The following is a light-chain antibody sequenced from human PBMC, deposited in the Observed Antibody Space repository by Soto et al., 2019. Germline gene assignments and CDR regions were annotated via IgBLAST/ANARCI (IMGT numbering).Light chain of an antibody. V-gene: IGKV1-5*03. CDR1: QSISTW. CDR3: QQDNTYPLT. J-gene: IGKJ4*01. Sequence: DIQMTQSPSTLSASVGDRVTITCRASQSISTWLAWYPQKPGKAPKLLIYKASSLEGGAPSRFSGSGSGTDCKITVSSLRPDDVANDYGQQDNTYPLTFGGGTTVELK. CDR2: KAS.